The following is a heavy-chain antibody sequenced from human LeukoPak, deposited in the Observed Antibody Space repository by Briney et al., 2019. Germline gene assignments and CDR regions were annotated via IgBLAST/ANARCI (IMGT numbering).Heavy chain of an antibody. J-gene: IGHJ4*02. CDR2: IFSSTTYI. V-gene: IGHV3-21*01. CDR1: ALTLSIST. D-gene: IGHD6-6*01. CDR3: ATYITTRLDY. Sequence: GGAPRLSSAASALTLSISTMNWVRQAPGKGLEWVASIFSSTTYIYYADSVKGRFTISRDNAENSLYLQMSSLRAEDTAVYYCATYITTRLDYWGRGTLVTVSS.